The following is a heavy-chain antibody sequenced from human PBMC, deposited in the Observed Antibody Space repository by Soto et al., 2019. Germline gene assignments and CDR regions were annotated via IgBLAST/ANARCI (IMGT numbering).Heavy chain of an antibody. J-gene: IGHJ5*02. CDR1: GASISSSTSY. Sequence: SETLCLTCTVSGASISSSTSYWAWTRLPPGKGLEWIGSINYSGRTYYSPSVKSRITISVDTSKNQYSLKLHSVTATDTAVYYCARLFGCSGGSCYFDPWGQGTLVTVS. V-gene: IGHV4-39*01. CDR2: INYSGRT. CDR3: ARLFGCSGGSCYFDP. D-gene: IGHD2-15*01.